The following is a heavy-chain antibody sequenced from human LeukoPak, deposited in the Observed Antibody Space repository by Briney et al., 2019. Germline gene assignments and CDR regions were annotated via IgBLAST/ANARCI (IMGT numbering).Heavy chain of an antibody. Sequence: ASVKVSCKASGYTFTSYDINWVRQATGQGLEWMGWMNPNSGNTGYAQKFQGRVTITRNTSISTAYMELSSLRSEDTAVYYCARTYCSTTSCIYGNYFDYWGQGTLVTVSS. J-gene: IGHJ4*02. CDR2: MNPNSGNT. CDR3: ARTYCSTTSCIYGNYFDY. CDR1: GYTFTSYD. V-gene: IGHV1-8*03. D-gene: IGHD2-2*01.